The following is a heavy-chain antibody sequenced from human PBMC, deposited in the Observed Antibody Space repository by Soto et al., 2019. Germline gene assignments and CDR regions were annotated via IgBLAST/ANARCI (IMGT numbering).Heavy chain of an antibody. Sequence: GGSLRLSCVASGLTFGSRAMTWVRQAPGEGLQWVSTITDTGGEAKYADSVRGRFVISRDNTKKTLYLQMTSLTAEDSVMYYCARGSTDSYPGSRIFDFWGRGTLVTVPS. V-gene: IGHV3-23*01. CDR2: ITDTGGEA. CDR3: ARGSTDSYPGSRIFDF. J-gene: IGHJ4*02. D-gene: IGHD3-10*01. CDR1: GLTFGSRA.